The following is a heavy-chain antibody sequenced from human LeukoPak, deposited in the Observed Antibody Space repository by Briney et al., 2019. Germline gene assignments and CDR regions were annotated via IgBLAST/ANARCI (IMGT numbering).Heavy chain of an antibody. D-gene: IGHD2-15*01. Sequence: GGSLRLSCAASGFTFSSYGMSWVRQAPGKGLEWVSAISGSGGSTYYADSVKGRFTISRDNAKNSLYLQMNSLRAEDTAVYYCARDRTVVVANYYYYYMDVWGKGTTVTISS. CDR1: GFTFSSYG. CDR3: ARDRTVVVANYYYYYMDV. J-gene: IGHJ6*03. V-gene: IGHV3-23*01. CDR2: ISGSGGST.